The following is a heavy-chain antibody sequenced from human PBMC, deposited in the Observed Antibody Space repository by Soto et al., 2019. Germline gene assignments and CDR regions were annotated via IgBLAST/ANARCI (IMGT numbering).Heavy chain of an antibody. CDR1: GFTFSTYT. D-gene: IGHD2-21*01. CDR3: ARGYIAMDY. J-gene: IGHJ4*02. CDR2: ISSSSNYI. V-gene: IGHV3-21*01. Sequence: EVQVVDSGGGLVKPGGSLRLSCAASGFTFSTYTMNWVRQAPGKGLEWVSSISSSSNYIYYADSLKGRFTISRDNAKNSLFLQMDSLRAEDTAVCYCARGYIAMDYWGQGTLVTVSS.